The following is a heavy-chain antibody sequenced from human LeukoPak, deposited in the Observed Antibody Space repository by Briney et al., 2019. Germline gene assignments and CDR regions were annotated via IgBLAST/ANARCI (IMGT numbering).Heavy chain of an antibody. CDR3: AGTPKGSESQGYNV. V-gene: IGHV1-69*04. CDR2: IIPILGIA. D-gene: IGHD3-10*01. CDR1: GGTLTSYA. Sequence: SVKVSCTASGGTLTSYAISWVRHAPGQGLEWMGRIIPILGIANYAQKFQGRVTITADKSTSTAYMELSSLRSEDTAVYYYAGTPKGSESQGYNVWGQGTTVTVSS. J-gene: IGHJ6*02.